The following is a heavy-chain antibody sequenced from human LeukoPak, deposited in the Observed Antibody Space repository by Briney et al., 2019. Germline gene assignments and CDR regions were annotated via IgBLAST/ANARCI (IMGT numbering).Heavy chain of an antibody. CDR2: IKQDGSEK. D-gene: IGHD3-10*01. CDR3: ARGGLWFGDNVFDI. CDR1: GFSFSNYW. Sequence: GGSLRLSCAASGFSFSNYWMSWVRQAPGKGLEWVANIKQDGSEKNYVDSVKGRFTISKDNANNSLYLQMTRLRAEDTAVYYCARGGLWFGDNVFDIWGRGTMVTVSS. V-gene: IGHV3-7*03. J-gene: IGHJ3*02.